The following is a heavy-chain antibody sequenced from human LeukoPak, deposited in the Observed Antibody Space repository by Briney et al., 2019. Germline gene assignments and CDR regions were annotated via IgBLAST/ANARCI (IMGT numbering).Heavy chain of an antibody. Sequence: SETLSLTCAVYGGSFSGYYWSWIRQPPGKGLEWIGEINHSGSTNYNPSLKSRVTISVDTSKNQFSLKLSSVTAADTAVYYCAREPLDYGDYEARGWFDPWGQGTLVTASS. D-gene: IGHD4-17*01. V-gene: IGHV4-34*01. CDR1: GGSFSGYY. CDR2: INHSGST. J-gene: IGHJ5*02. CDR3: AREPLDYGDYEARGWFDP.